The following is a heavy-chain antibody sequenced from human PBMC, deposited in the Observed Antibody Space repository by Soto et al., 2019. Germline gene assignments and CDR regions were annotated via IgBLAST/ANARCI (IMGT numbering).Heavy chain of an antibody. V-gene: IGHV4-39*01. Sequence: PSETLSLTCTVSGGSISSSSYYWGWIRQPPGKGLEWIGSIYYSGSTYYNPSLKSRVTISVDTSKNQFSLKLSSVTAADTAVYYCASPRFLEWSTRYYFDYWGQGTLVTVSS. J-gene: IGHJ4*02. CDR1: GGSISSSSYY. CDR2: IYYSGST. D-gene: IGHD3-3*01. CDR3: ASPRFLEWSTRYYFDY.